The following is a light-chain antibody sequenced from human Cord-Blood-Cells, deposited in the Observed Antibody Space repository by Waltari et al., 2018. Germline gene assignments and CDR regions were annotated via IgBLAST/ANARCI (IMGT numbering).Light chain of an antibody. J-gene: IGLJ1*01. V-gene: IGLV3-21*01. CDR3: QVVESSSDHYV. CDR1: NIGSKS. Sequence: SYVLTQPPSVSVAPGKTARITCGGNNIGSKSVHWYQQKPGQAPVLVIYYDSDRPSGMPERFSGANTASTTAMTISRVEAADEDDYYCQVVESSSDHYVFGTGTKVTVL. CDR2: YDS.